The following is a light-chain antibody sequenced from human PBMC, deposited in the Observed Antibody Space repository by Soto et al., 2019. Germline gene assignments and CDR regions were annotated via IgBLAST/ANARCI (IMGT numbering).Light chain of an antibody. CDR2: DAS. J-gene: IGKJ1*01. CDR1: QSVSGSY. Sequence: ENVLTQSPGTLSLSPGERATLSCRASQSVSGSYLAWYQQKPGQAPRLLIYDASSRATGIPDRFSGSGSGTDFTLTISRLEPEDFAVYFCQQYGSSPRTFGQGTKVEIK. CDR3: QQYGSSPRT. V-gene: IGKV3-20*01.